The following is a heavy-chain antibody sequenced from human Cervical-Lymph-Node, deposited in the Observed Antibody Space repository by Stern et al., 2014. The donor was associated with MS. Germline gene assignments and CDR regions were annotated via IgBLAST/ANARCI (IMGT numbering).Heavy chain of an antibody. CDR1: GGSISSGNYY. J-gene: IGHJ3*02. CDR3: ARGNYDVLTDNGGHGFDI. D-gene: IGHD3-9*01. V-gene: IGHV4-61*02. Sequence: VQLVESGPGLVKPSQTLSLTCTVSGGSISSGNYYWSWIRQPAGEGLEWIGRIYSRGSTQYNPPLKSRVTISADTSNTPFSRGRSSVTAADTAVYYCARGNYDVLTDNGGHGFDIWGQGTMVTVSS. CDR2: IYSRGST.